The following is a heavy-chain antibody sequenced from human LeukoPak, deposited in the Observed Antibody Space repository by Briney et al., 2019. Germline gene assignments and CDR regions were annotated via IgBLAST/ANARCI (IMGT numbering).Heavy chain of an antibody. D-gene: IGHD6-13*01. CDR2: ISSSSRTI. CDR1: GFTFSSYD. V-gene: IGHV3-48*04. CDR3: ARGAAAGRYDYYYMDV. Sequence: PGGSLRLSCAASGFTFSSYDMNWVRQAPRKGLKWVSYISSSSRTIYYADSVKGRFTISRDNAKNSLYLQMNSLRGEDTAVYYCARGAAAGRYDYYYMDVWGKGTTVTVSS. J-gene: IGHJ6*03.